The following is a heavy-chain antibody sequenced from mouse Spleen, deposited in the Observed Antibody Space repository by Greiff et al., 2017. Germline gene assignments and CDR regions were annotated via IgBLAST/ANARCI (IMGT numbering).Heavy chain of an antibody. CDR3: AGYYSNYTLFYWYFDV. J-gene: IGHJ1*01. CDR1: GYSFTDYN. CDR2: INPNYGTT. Sequence: LVKPGASVKISCKASGYSFTDYNMNWVKQSNGKSLEWIGVINPNYGTTSYNQKFKGKATLTVDQSSSTAYMQLNSLTSEDSAVYYCAGYYSNYTLFYWYFDVWGAGTTVTVSS. V-gene: IGHV1-39*01. D-gene: IGHD2-5*01.